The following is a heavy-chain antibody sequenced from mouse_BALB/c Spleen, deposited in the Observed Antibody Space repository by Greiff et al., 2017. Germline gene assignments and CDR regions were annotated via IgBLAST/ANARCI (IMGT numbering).Heavy chain of an antibody. J-gene: IGHJ3*01. D-gene: IGHD1-1*01. CDR3: ASNYYGSGFAY. V-gene: IGHV3-6*02. Sequence: EVKLLESGPGLVKPSQSLSLTCSVTGYSITSGYYWNWIRQFPGNKLEWMGYISYDGSNNYNPSLKNRISITRDTSKNQFFLKLNSVTTEDTATYYCASNYYGSGFAYWGQGTLVTVSA. CDR1: GYSITSGYY. CDR2: ISYDGSN.